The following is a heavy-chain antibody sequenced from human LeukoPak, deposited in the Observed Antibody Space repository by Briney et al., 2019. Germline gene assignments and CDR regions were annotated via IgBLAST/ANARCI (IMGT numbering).Heavy chain of an antibody. CDR2: IYTSGST. CDR3: ARGRSAMVTRYYFDY. CDR1: GGSISSYY. J-gene: IGHJ4*02. V-gene: IGHV4-4*07. Sequence: SETLSLTCTVSGGSISSYYWSWIRQPAGKGLEWIGRIYTSGSTNYNPSLKSRVTMSVDTSKNQFSLKLSSVTVADTAVYYCARGRSAMVTRYYFDYWGQGTLVTVSS. D-gene: IGHD5-18*01.